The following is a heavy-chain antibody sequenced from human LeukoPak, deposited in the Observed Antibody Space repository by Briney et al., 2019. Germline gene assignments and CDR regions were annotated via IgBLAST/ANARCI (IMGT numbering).Heavy chain of an antibody. D-gene: IGHD3-22*01. CDR3: ARGYYYDSSGYYLGY. V-gene: IGHV4-34*01. CDR2: INHSGST. J-gene: IGHJ4*02. CDR1: GGSFGDYY. Sequence: SSETLSLTCAVYGGSFGDYYWTWIRQPPGKGLEWIGEINHSGSTNYNPSLKSRVTIFVDTSKSQFSLKLNSVTAADTAVYYCARGYYYDSSGYYLGYWGQGNLVTVSS.